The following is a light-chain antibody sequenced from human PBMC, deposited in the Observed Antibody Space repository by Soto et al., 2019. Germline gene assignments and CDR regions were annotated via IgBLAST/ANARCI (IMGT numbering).Light chain of an antibody. J-gene: IGKJ1*01. CDR1: QSVSSY. V-gene: IGKV3-15*01. CDR2: GAS. Sequence: EQVMTQSPATLSVSLGERATLSFRTSQSVSSYLAWYQKKPGQAPRLLIYGASTRATGIPARFSGSGSGTEFTLTISSLQSEDFAIYYCQQYDTWPGTFGQGTKVDIK. CDR3: QQYDTWPGT.